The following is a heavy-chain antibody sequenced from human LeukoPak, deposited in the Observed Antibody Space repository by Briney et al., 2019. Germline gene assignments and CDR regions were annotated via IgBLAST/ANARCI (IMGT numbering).Heavy chain of an antibody. V-gene: IGHV3-21*04. J-gene: IGHJ4*02. CDR1: GFTFSSYS. D-gene: IGHD3-3*01. Sequence: GGSLRLSCAASGFTFSSYSMNWVRQAPGKGLEWVSSISSSSSYIYYADSVKGRFTISRDNSKNTLYLQMNSLRAEDTAVYYCARGGDWGYYDFWSGTGTGLDYWGQGTLVTVSS. CDR3: ARGGDWGYYDFWSGTGTGLDY. CDR2: ISSSSSYI.